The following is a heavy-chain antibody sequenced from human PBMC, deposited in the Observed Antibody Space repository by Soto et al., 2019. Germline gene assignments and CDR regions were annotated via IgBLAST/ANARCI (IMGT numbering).Heavy chain of an antibody. CDR3: GSVRPSGYVLS. CDR1: GGSLSSYY. Sequence: SETLSLTCTVSGGSLSSYYWTWIRQSPGKGLEWIGYVYFSGNTNYNPSLTSRVTISIDTSKNQFSLSLASVTAADTAFYYCGSVRPSGYVLSWGQGTLVTVSS. CDR2: VYFSGNT. V-gene: IGHV4-59*01. J-gene: IGHJ5*02. D-gene: IGHD6-25*01.